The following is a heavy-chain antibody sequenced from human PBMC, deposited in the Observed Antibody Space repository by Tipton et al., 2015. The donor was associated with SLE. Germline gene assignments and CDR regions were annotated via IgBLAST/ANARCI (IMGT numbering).Heavy chain of an antibody. Sequence: TLSLTCTVSGGSISSHYWSWIRQPPGKGLEWIGSIYYGGSTYYNPSLKSRVTISVDTSKNQFSLKLSSVTAADTAVYYCARGRKLLVDTAMTNFDYWGQGTLVTVSS. J-gene: IGHJ4*02. CDR3: ARGRKLLVDTAMTNFDY. CDR2: IYYGGST. V-gene: IGHV4-59*11. D-gene: IGHD5-18*01. CDR1: GGSISSHY.